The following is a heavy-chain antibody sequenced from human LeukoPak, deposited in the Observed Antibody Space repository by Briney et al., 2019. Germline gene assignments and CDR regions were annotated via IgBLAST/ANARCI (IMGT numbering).Heavy chain of an antibody. V-gene: IGHV5-51*01. J-gene: IGHJ4*02. CDR2: ISPGDSDT. D-gene: IGHD2-2*01. CDR3: ARHPPYCSSTSCFYSFEY. CDR1: GYTFTKYW. Sequence: GESLRISCKGFGYTFTKYWIGWVRQMPGKGLGWMGIISPGDSDTKYSPSFQGQVAISADKSFSTAYLQWSSLKASDTAMYFCARHPPYCSSTSCFYSFEYWGQGTLVTVSS.